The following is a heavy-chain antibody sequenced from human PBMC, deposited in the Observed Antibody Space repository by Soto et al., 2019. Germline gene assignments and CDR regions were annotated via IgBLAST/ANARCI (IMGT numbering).Heavy chain of an antibody. J-gene: IGHJ4*02. V-gene: IGHV3-30*18. CDR2: ISYDGSNK. Sequence: SLRLASAPAGFPFSSYGMHWVRPAPGKGLGWVAVISYDGSNKYYADSVKGRFTISRDNSKNTMYLQMNSLRAEDTDVYYCAKVYAGTYYYDSSGYYEDYWGQGTLVTVSS. D-gene: IGHD3-22*01. CDR1: GFPFSSYG. CDR3: AKVYAGTYYYDSSGYYEDY.